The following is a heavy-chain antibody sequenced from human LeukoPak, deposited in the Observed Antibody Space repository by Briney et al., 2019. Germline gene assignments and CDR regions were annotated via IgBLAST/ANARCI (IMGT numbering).Heavy chain of an antibody. V-gene: IGHV1-18*01. CDR2: ISAYNGNT. CDR1: GYTFTSYG. D-gene: IGHD3-22*01. J-gene: IGHJ4*02. Sequence: ASVKVSCNASGYTFTSYGISWVRQAPGQGLEWMGWISAYNGNTNYAQNLQGRVTMTTDTSTSTAYMELRSLRSDDTAVYYCARGGYYYDSSGYYFAYWGQGTLVTVSS. CDR3: ARGGYYYDSSGYYFAY.